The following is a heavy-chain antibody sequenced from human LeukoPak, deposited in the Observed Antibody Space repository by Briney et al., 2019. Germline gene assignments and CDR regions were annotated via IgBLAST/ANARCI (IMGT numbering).Heavy chain of an antibody. V-gene: IGHV3-23*01. CDR1: GFTFSSFA. D-gene: IGHD5-18*01. Sequence: PGGSLRLSCAASGFTFSSFAMSWVRQAPGKGLEWVSVITAGGENTYYADSVRGRFTISRDNSKNTLFLQMNTLRADDTAIYYSVKLRLWLPHDAYDIWGQGIMVTVSS. J-gene: IGHJ3*02. CDR3: VKLRLWLPHDAYDI. CDR2: ITAGGENT.